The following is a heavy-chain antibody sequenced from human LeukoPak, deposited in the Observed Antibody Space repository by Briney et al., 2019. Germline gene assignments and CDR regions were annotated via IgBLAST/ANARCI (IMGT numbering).Heavy chain of an antibody. CDR1: SFTFNGSA. CDR3: TRQGGNDDDY. V-gene: IGHV3-73*01. J-gene: IGHJ4*02. Sequence: GVSVKLSCAACSFTFNGSAMQWLRQASGKGREGVGRIISKANNYATAYPAWVKGSFTISRDDSKNTAYLQMNSLKTEDTAVYYCTRQGGNDDDYWGQGTLVTVSS. D-gene: IGHD1-1*01. CDR2: IISKANNYAT.